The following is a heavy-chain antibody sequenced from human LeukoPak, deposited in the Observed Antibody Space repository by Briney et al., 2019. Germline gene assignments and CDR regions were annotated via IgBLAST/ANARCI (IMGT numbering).Heavy chain of an antibody. D-gene: IGHD3-9*01. CDR1: GFTFSSYA. CDR2: ISYDGSNK. V-gene: IGHV3-30-3*01. Sequence: PGRSLRLSCAASGFTFSSYAMHWVRQAPGKGLEWVAAISYDGSNKYYADSVKGRFTISRDNSKNTLYLQMNSLRAEDTAVYYCARTTGYLGMDVWGQGTTVTVSS. J-gene: IGHJ6*02. CDR3: ARTTGYLGMDV.